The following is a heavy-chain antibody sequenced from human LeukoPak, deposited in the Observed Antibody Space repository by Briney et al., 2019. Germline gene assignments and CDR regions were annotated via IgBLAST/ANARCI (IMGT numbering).Heavy chain of an antibody. Sequence: AGGSLRLSCAASGLTVSSNCMSWVRQAPGKGLELVANIKQDRSEKYYVDSVKGRFTISRDNAKNSLYLQMNSLRAEDTAVYYCARLREIPVFGVVTKSTSYFDYRGQGTLVTVSS. J-gene: IGHJ4*02. V-gene: IGHV3-7*01. D-gene: IGHD3-3*01. CDR3: ARLREIPVFGVVTKSTSYFDY. CDR1: GLTVSSNC. CDR2: IKQDRSEK.